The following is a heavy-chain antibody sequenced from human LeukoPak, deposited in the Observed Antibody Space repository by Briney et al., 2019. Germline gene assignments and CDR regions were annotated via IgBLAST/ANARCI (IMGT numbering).Heavy chain of an antibody. V-gene: IGHV3-30*02. D-gene: IGHD3-3*02. CDR2: IRYDGSNK. Sequence: GGSLRLSCAASGFTFSSYGMHWVRQAPGKGLEWVAFIRYDGSNKYYADSVKGRFTISRDNSKNTLYLQMNSLRAEDTAVYYCAKDVDEHSRGFDHWGQGTLVTVSS. CDR1: GFTFSSYG. CDR3: AKDVDEHSRGFDH. J-gene: IGHJ4*02.